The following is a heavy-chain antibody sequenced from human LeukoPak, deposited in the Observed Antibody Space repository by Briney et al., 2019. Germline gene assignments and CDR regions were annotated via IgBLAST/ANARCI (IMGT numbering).Heavy chain of an antibody. Sequence: GGSLRLSCAASGFTFSSYWMHWVRQAPGKGLVWVSRINSDGSSTSYADSVKGRFTISRDNAKNTLYLQMNSLRAEDTAVYYCARSPYSSSWYFDYWGQGTLVTVSS. CDR1: GFTFSSYW. CDR2: INSDGSST. CDR3: ARSPYSSSWYFDY. V-gene: IGHV3-74*01. D-gene: IGHD6-13*01. J-gene: IGHJ4*02.